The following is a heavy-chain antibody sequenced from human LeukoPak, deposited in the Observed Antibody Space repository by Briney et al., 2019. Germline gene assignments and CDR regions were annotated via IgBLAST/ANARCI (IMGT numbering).Heavy chain of an antibody. V-gene: IGHV3-21*06. J-gene: IGHJ4*02. CDR3: AREEGKQQMEAFDY. Sequence: GGSLRLSXAASGFTFRTYSMNWVRQAPGKGLEWVSSIGGSSTSIYYAGSVKGRFTISRDNAKNSLYLQMNSLRAEDTAVYYCAREEGKQQMEAFDYWGQGTLVTVSS. CDR2: IGGSSTSI. D-gene: IGHD6-13*01. CDR1: GFTFRTYS.